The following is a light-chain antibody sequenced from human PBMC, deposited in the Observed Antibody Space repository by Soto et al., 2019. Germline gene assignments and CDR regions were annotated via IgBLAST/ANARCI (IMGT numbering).Light chain of an antibody. CDR2: SNN. V-gene: IGLV1-44*01. Sequence: QSVLTQSPSASGTPGQRVIISCSGSSPNIGNNIVNWYQQLPGTAPKLLIYSNNQRPSGVPDRFSGSKSGASASLAISGLQSEDEADYYCEAWDGSLNSVVFGGGTKLTVL. CDR3: EAWDGSLNSVV. CDR1: SPNIGNNI. J-gene: IGLJ2*01.